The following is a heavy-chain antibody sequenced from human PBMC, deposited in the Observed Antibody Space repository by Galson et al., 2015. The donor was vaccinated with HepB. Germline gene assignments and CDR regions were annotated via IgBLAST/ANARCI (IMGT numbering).Heavy chain of an antibody. Sequence: SLRLSCAASGFIFSSYSMNWVRQAPGKGLEWVSYISSSSSTIYYADSVKGRFTISRDNAKNSLYLQMNSLRDEDTAVYYCARDSDEWLLLHPLRYYYYGMDVWGQGTTVTVSS. CDR2: ISSSSSTI. CDR3: ARDSDEWLLLHPLRYYYYGMDV. J-gene: IGHJ6*02. D-gene: IGHD3-22*01. V-gene: IGHV3-48*02. CDR1: GFIFSSYS.